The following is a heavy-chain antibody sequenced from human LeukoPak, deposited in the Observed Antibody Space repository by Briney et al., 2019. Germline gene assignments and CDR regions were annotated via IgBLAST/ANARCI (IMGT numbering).Heavy chain of an antibody. J-gene: IGHJ4*02. V-gene: IGHV3-23*01. CDR1: GFTFSSYA. CDR2: INGSGGST. D-gene: IGHD3-10*01. CDR3: AKRGVL. Sequence: GGSLRLSCAASGFTFSSYAMSWVRQAPGKGLEWVSDINGSGGSTYYADSVKGRFTISRDDSKNTLYLQMNSLRVGDTAIYYCAKRGVLWGQGTLVTVSS.